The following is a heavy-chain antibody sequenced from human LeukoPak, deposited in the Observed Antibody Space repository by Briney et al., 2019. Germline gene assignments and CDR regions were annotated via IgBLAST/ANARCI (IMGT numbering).Heavy chain of an antibody. CDR3: TRVECTDGSCYTSES. Sequence: PSETLSLTCTVSGGSITSRTYYWGWIRQPPGKGLEWIGSIHYGGSTYYSPSLKSRVTISVDTSKNHFSLFLRSGPASDTAVYYCTRVECTDGSCYTSESWGPGNLVLVSS. J-gene: IGHJ4*02. CDR2: IHYGGST. D-gene: IGHD2-15*01. CDR1: GGSITSRTYY. V-gene: IGHV4-39*07.